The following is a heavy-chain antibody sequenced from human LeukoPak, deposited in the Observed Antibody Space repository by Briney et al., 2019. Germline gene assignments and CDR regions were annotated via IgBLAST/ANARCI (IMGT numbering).Heavy chain of an antibody. CDR2: ISGSGGST. V-gene: IGHV3-23*01. CDR1: GFTFSSYA. CDR3: AKVKRRLPDAFDI. D-gene: IGHD6-25*01. J-gene: IGHJ3*02. Sequence: GGSLRLSCAASGFTFSSYAMSWVRQAPGKGLEWVSAISGSGGSTYYADSVKGRFTISRDNSKNTLYLQMNSLRAEDRAVYYCAKVKRRLPDAFDIWGQGTMVTVSS.